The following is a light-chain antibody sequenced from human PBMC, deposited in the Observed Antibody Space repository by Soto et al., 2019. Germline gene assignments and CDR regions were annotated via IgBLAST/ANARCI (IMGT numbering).Light chain of an antibody. J-gene: IGLJ1*01. CDR2: EVN. CDR3: CSYAGSSTDV. Sequence: QSALTQPASVSGSPGQSITISCTGTSSDVGSYNLVSWYQQYPGKAPNLMMSEVNKRPSGVSNRFSGSKSGNTASLKISGLQAEDEAVYSCCSYAGSSTDVFGTGTKLTVL. CDR1: SSDVGSYNL. V-gene: IGLV2-23*02.